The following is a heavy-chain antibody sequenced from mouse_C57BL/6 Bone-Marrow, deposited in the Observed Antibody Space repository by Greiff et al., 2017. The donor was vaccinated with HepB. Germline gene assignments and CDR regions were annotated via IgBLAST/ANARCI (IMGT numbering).Heavy chain of an antibody. V-gene: IGHV1-54*01. CDR3: ARSLYYYGSSYGY. Sequence: QVQQQQSGAELVRPGTSVKVSCKASGYAFTNYLIEWVKQRPGQRLEWIGVINPGSGGTNYNEKFKGKATLTADKSSSTAYMQLSSLTSEDSAVYFCARSLYYYGSSYGYWGQGTTLTVSS. CDR2: INPGSGGT. CDR1: GYAFTNYL. D-gene: IGHD1-1*01. J-gene: IGHJ2*01.